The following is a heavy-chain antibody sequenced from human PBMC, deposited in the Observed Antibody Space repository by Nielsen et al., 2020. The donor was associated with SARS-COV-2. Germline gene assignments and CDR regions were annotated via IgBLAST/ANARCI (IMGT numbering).Heavy chain of an antibody. J-gene: IGHJ4*02. CDR1: GFTFSSYS. D-gene: IGHD1-26*01. Sequence: GVLRLSCAASGFTFSSYSMNWVRQAPGKGLEWVSYISSSSSTIYYADSVKGRFTISRDNAKNSLYLQMNSLRDEDTAVYYCARDDGSYYPVYYFDYWGQGTLVTVSS. CDR2: ISSSSSTI. V-gene: IGHV3-48*02. CDR3: ARDDGSYYPVYYFDY.